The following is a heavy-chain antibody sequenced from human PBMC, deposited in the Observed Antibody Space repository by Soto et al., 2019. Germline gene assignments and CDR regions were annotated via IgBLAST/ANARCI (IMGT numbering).Heavy chain of an antibody. J-gene: IGHJ4*02. CDR3: ARDLSGSDIVY. Sequence: EVQLVESGGGLVQPGGSLRLSCAGSGFIFSDHYVDWVRQPPGKGLEWVGRTRNKANTYTTEYAASVKGRFTMSRDDSKNSLYPQMNSLKTEDTAVYYCARDLSGSDIVYWGQGTLVTVSS. V-gene: IGHV3-72*01. CDR2: TRNKANTYTT. D-gene: IGHD1-26*01. CDR1: GFIFSDHY.